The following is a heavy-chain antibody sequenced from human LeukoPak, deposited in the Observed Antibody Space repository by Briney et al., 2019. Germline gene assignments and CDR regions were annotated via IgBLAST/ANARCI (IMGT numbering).Heavy chain of an antibody. CDR3: AGGGLGTGLLGY. CDR1: GFTFSSYS. Sequence: PGGSLRLSCAASGFTFSSYSMNWVRQAPGKGLEWVSSISSSSSYIYYADSVKGRFTISRDNAKNSLYLQMNSLRAEDTAVYYCAGGGLGTGLLGYWGQGTLVTVSS. D-gene: IGHD1-1*01. V-gene: IGHV3-21*01. J-gene: IGHJ4*02. CDR2: ISSSSSYI.